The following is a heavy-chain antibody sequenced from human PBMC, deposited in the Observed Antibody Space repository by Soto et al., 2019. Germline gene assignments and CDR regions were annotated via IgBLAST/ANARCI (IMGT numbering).Heavy chain of an antibody. D-gene: IGHD3-16*02. CDR3: ARDNTFGGVIVNYYYYGMAV. J-gene: IGHJ6*02. CDR1: GYTFTSYG. Sequence: QVQLVQSGAEVKKPGASVKVSCKASGYTFTSYGISWVRQAPGQGLEWMGWISAYNGNTNYAQQLQGRVTMTTDTSTSTAYMEVRSLRSDDTAVYYCARDNTFGGVIVNYYYYGMAVWGQGTTVTVSS. V-gene: IGHV1-18*01. CDR2: ISAYNGNT.